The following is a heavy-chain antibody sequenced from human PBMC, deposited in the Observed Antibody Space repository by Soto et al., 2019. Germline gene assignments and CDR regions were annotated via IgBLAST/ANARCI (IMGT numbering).Heavy chain of an antibody. CDR1: GGSISSYY. J-gene: IGHJ4*02. CDR3: ARQGGRYSSSWYYCDY. Sequence: SETLSLTCTVSGGSISSYYWSWIRQPPGKGLEWIGYIYYSGSTNYNPSLKSRVTISVDTSKNQFSLKLSSVTAADTAVYYCARQGGRYSSSWYYCDYWGQGTLVTVS. CDR2: IYYSGST. V-gene: IGHV4-59*08. D-gene: IGHD6-13*01.